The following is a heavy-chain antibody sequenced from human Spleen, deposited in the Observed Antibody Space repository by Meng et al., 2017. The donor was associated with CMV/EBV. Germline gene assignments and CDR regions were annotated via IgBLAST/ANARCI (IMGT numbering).Heavy chain of an antibody. V-gene: IGHV4-34*01. CDR3: SRLSSVSSSSL. CDR2: INHAGST. J-gene: IGHJ4*02. CDR1: GGSFIGYY. D-gene: IGHD6-6*01. Sequence: SLNCAFYGGSFIGYYWSWIRQTPGKGLEWIGEINHAGSTNYNPSLKSRVIMSVDTSNNHFSLNLTSVTAADTAVYYCSRLSSVSSSSLWGRGTLVTVSS.